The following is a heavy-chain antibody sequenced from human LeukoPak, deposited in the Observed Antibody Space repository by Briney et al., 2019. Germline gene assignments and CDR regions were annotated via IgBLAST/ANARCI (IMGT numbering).Heavy chain of an antibody. D-gene: IGHD4-23*01. CDR3: ARGWLAETMVVTPYNY. J-gene: IGHJ4*02. CDR2: IIPIFGTA. Sequence: GASVKVSCKASGGTCSSHTINWVRQAPGQGLEWMGGIIPIFGTANYAQKFQGRVTITAVESTSTAYMEVSSLRSEDTAVYYCARGWLAETMVVTPYNYWGQGTLVTVSS. V-gene: IGHV1-69*13. CDR1: GGTCSSHT.